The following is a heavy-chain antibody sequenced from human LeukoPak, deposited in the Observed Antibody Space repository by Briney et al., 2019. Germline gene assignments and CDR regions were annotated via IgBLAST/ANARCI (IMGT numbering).Heavy chain of an antibody. CDR1: GFTFTSYA. V-gene: IGHV3-23*01. J-gene: IGHJ4*02. D-gene: IGHD2-15*01. CDR2: ISCSADRT. CDR3: AKDLVRPDCSGGSCYPADY. Sequence: GGSLRLSCAASGFTFTSYAMSWVRQAPGKGLEWVSAISCSADRTYYADSVKGRFTISRDNSKNTLYLQMSSLRAEDTAIYYCAKDLVRPDCSGGSCYPADYWGQGTLVTVSS.